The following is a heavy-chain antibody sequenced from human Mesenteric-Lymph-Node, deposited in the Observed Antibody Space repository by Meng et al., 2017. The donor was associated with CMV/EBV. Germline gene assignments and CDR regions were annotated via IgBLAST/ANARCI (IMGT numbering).Heavy chain of an antibody. J-gene: IGHJ6*02. CDR1: GGSVSSGSYY. CDR3: ARPLRNYYYGMDV. V-gene: IGHV4-61*01. Sequence: SETLSLTCTVSGGSVSSGSYYWSWIRQPPGKGLEWIGYIYYSGSTNYNPSLKSRVTISVDTSKNQFSLKLSSVTAADTAVYYCARPLRNYYYGMDVWGQGTTVTVSS. CDR2: IYYSGST.